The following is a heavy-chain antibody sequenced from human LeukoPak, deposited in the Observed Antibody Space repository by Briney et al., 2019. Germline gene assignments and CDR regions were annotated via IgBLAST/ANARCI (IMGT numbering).Heavy chain of an antibody. D-gene: IGHD2-15*01. Sequence: GGSLRLSCAASGFTFSSYGMHWVRQAPGKGLEWVAVIWYDGNNKYYVDSVKGRFTISRDNSKNTLYLQMDSLRAEDTAVYYCARDMTGWYFDYWGQGTLVTVSS. CDR1: GFTFSSYG. J-gene: IGHJ4*02. CDR3: ARDMTGWYFDY. CDR2: IWYDGNNK. V-gene: IGHV3-33*01.